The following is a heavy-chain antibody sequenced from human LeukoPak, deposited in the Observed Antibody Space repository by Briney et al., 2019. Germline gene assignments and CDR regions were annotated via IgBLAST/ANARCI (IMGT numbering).Heavy chain of an antibody. CDR1: GGTFSSYA. D-gene: IGHD3-22*01. Sequence: ASVKVSCKASGGTFSSYAISWVRQAPGQGLEWMGRIIPIFGTANYAQKFQGRVTITTDESTSTAYMELSSLRSEDTAVYYCARAGGNYYDSSGYDFDIWGQGTMVTVPS. V-gene: IGHV1-69*05. CDR3: ARAGGNYYDSSGYDFDI. J-gene: IGHJ3*02. CDR2: IIPIFGTA.